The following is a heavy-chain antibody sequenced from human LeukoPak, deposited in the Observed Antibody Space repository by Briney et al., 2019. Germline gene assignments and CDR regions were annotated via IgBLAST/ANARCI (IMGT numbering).Heavy chain of an antibody. CDR1: GDTFGSYA. V-gene: IGHV1-69*04. D-gene: IGHD6-19*01. J-gene: IGHJ6*02. CDR3: ATEPIAVTNYYYGMDV. Sequence: ASVKVSCKAPGDTFGSYAISWVRQAHGQGLEWKGRTIPILGIARYAQKFQGRLTITADTSTSTAYMELSRLRSDDTAVYYCATEPIAVTNYYYGMDVWGQGTTVTVSS. CDR2: TIPILGIA.